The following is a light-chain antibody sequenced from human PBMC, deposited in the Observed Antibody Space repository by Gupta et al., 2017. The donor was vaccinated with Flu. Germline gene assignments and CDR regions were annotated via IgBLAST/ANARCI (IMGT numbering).Light chain of an antibody. CDR1: DIVSKS. CDR3: PVWDNPSDHVI. V-gene: IGLV3-21*02. Sequence: SYVVTQTPSVSVAPGQTARMTCGGSDIVSKSVHWYQQRPGQAPLLVIYEDSERPSGIPERFSGSNSGNTATLTISRVEAGDEADYYCPVWDNPSDHVIFGGGTKLAVL. J-gene: IGLJ2*01. CDR2: EDS.